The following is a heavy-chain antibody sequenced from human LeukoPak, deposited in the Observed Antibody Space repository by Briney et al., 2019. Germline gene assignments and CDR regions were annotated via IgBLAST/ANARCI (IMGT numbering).Heavy chain of an antibody. V-gene: IGHV1-69*05. Sequence: ASVNVSCKASGGTFSSYAISWVRQAPGQGLEWMGGIIPIFGTANYAQKFQGRVTITTDESTSTAYMELSSLRSEDTAVYYCARGNSPAAAGMEYFQHWGQGTLVTVSS. CDR2: IIPIFGTA. J-gene: IGHJ1*01. CDR1: GGTFSSYA. CDR3: ARGNSPAAAGMEYFQH. D-gene: IGHD6-13*01.